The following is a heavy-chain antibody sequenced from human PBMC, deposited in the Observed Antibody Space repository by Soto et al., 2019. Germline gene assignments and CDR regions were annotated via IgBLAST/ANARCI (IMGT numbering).Heavy chain of an antibody. D-gene: IGHD6-19*01. Sequence: SETLSLTCTVSGDSISSGSYWGWIRQPPGEGPEWIASIYHGGTTFYNPSLKSRISISVDTSKNQFSLRLTSVTAADTATYYCSRVHVMVVAGSTFDYWGRGTLVTVSS. J-gene: IGHJ4*03. CDR3: SRVHVMVVAGSTFDY. CDR2: IYHGGTT. V-gene: IGHV4-38-2*02. CDR1: GDSISSGSY.